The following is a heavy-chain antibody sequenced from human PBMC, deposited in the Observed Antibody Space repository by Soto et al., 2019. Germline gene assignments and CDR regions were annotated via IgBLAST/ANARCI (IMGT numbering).Heavy chain of an antibody. V-gene: IGHV4-34*01. J-gene: IGHJ6*02. D-gene: IGHD3-10*01. Sequence: PSETLSLTCAVYGGSFSGYYWSWIRQPPGKGLEWIGEINHSGSTNYNPSLKSRVTISVDTSKNQFSLKLSSVTAADTAVYYCARVFYGSGSYSYYYYYGMDVWGQGTTVTV. CDR2: INHSGST. CDR1: GGSFSGYY. CDR3: ARVFYGSGSYSYYYYYGMDV.